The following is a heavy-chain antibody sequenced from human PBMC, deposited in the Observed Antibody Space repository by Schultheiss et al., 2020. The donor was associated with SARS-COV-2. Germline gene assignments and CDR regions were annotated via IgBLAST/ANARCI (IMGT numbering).Heavy chain of an antibody. CDR1: GGSISSGGYY. Sequence: SETLSLTCTVSGGSISSGGYYWSWIRQHPGKGLEWIGYIYYSGSTYYNPFLKSRVTISVDTSKNQFSLKLSSVTAADTAVYYCARDGAIAVSEKNYYGMDVWGQGTTVTVSS. J-gene: IGHJ6*02. D-gene: IGHD6-19*01. V-gene: IGHV4-30-4*08. CDR3: ARDGAIAVSEKNYYGMDV. CDR2: IYYSGST.